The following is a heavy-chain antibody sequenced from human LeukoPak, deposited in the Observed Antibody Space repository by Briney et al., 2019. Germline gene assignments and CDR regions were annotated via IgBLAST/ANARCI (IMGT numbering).Heavy chain of an antibody. CDR3: ARDDDGTLEY. J-gene: IGHJ4*02. V-gene: IGHV3-7*05. D-gene: IGHD4-23*01. Sequence: GGSLRLSCAASGFTFSSYWMTWVRQAPGKGLEWVANIKRDGSEKYYVDSVKGRFTISRDNAKNPLYLQMNTLRAEDTAVYYCARDDDGTLEYWGQGTLVTVSS. CDR2: IKRDGSEK. CDR1: GFTFSSYW.